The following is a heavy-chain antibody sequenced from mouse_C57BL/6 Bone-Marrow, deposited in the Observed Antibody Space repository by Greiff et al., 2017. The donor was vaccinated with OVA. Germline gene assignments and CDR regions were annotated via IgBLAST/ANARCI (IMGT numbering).Heavy chain of an antibody. CDR2: INPSSGYT. Sequence: QVQLQQSGAELAKPGASVKLSCKASGYTFTSYWMHWVKQRPGKGLEWIGYINPSSGYTTYNQKFKDKATLTADKSSSTAYMQRSSLTYEDSAVYYWAREGLRRGAWCADGGQGTLVTVSA. V-gene: IGHV1-7*01. CDR3: AREGLRRGAWCAD. CDR1: GYTFTSYW. D-gene: IGHD2-4*01. J-gene: IGHJ3*01.